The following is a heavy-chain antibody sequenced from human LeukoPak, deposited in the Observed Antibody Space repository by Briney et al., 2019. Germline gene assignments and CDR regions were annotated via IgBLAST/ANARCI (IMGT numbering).Heavy chain of an antibody. CDR1: GFTFSNAW. D-gene: IGHD2-15*01. Sequence: GGSLRLSCAASGFTFSNAWMSWVRQAPGKGLEWVSAISGSGGSTYYADSVKGRFTISRDNSKNTLYLQMNSLRAEDTAVYYCAKISLVVAADYWGQGTLVTASS. CDR3: AKISLVVAADY. V-gene: IGHV3-23*01. J-gene: IGHJ4*02. CDR2: ISGSGGST.